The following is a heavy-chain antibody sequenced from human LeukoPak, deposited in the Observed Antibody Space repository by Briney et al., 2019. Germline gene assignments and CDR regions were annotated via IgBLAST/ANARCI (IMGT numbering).Heavy chain of an antibody. CDR3: ARDTYYYGSGSSRDDAFDI. CDR1: GGSISSSSYY. Sequence: SETLSLTCTVSGGSISSSSYYWGWIRQPPGKGLEWIGSIYYSGSTYYNPSLKSRVTTSVDTSKNQFSLKLSSVTAADTAVYYCARDTYYYGSGSSRDDAFDIWGQGTMVTVSS. J-gene: IGHJ3*02. V-gene: IGHV4-39*07. D-gene: IGHD3-10*01. CDR2: IYYSGST.